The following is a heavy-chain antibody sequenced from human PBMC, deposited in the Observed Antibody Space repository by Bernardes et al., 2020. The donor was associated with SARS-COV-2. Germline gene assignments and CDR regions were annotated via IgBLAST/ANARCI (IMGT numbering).Heavy chain of an antibody. CDR3: ASESYSSSFKDV. Sequence: GGSLRLSCAASGFTFSSYSMNWVRQAPGKGLEWVSSISSTSSYIYYADSVKGRFTISRDNAKNSLYLQMNSLRAEDTAVYYCASESYSSSFKDVWGQGTTVTVSS. CDR2: ISSTSSYI. V-gene: IGHV3-21*01. J-gene: IGHJ6*02. D-gene: IGHD6-6*01. CDR1: GFTFSSYS.